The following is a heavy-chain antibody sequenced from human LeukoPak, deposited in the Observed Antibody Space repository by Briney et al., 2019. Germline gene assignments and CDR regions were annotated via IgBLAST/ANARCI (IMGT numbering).Heavy chain of an antibody. CDR1: GGSISSYY. D-gene: IGHD6-19*01. V-gene: IGHV4-39*07. J-gene: IGHJ4*02. Sequence: SETLSLTCTVSGGSISSYYWGWIRQSPETGLEWIGSMHSSGSTYYNPSLNSRVTISVDTSKNQFSLKLTSVTAADTAVYYCCGSGWFAGPFGYWGQGALVTVSS. CDR2: MHSSGST. CDR3: CGSGWFAGPFGY.